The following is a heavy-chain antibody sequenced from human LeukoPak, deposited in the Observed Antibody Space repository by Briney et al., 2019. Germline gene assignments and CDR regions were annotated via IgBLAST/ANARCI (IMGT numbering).Heavy chain of an antibody. CDR1: GFTFSSYS. Sequence: GGSLRLSCAASGFTFSSYSMNWVRQAPGKGLEWVSSISSSRSYIYYADSVKGRFTISRDNAKNSLYLQMNSLRAEDTAVYYCARVQYSSSAIDYWGQGTLVTVSS. V-gene: IGHV3-21*01. CDR2: ISSSRSYI. J-gene: IGHJ4*02. CDR3: ARVQYSSSAIDY. D-gene: IGHD6-6*01.